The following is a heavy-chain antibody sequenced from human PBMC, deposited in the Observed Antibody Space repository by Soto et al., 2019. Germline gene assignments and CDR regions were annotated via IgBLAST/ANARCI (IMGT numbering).Heavy chain of an antibody. CDR3: ASTRDSSGYFNWFDP. CDR1: GGSISSYY. D-gene: IGHD3-22*01. V-gene: IGHV4-59*01. J-gene: IGHJ5*02. CDR2: IYYSGST. Sequence: SETLSLTCTVSGGSISSYYWSWIRQPPGKGLEWIGYIYYSGSTNYNPSLKSRVTISVDTSKNQFSLKLSSVTAADTAVYYCASTRDSSGYFNWFDPWGQGTLVTVSS.